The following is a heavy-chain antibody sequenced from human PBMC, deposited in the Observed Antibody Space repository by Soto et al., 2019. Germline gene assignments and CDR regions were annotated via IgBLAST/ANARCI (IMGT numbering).Heavy chain of an antibody. J-gene: IGHJ4*02. Sequence: QVQLVESGGGVVQPGRSLRLSCAASGFTFSSYGMHWVRQAPGKGLEWVAVIWYDGSNKYYADSVKGRFTISRDNSKNTLYLQMNSLRAEDTAVYYCARDPYSSGRYVGKYFDYWGQGTLVTVSS. CDR3: ARDPYSSGRYVGKYFDY. CDR2: IWYDGSNK. CDR1: GFTFSSYG. D-gene: IGHD6-19*01. V-gene: IGHV3-33*01.